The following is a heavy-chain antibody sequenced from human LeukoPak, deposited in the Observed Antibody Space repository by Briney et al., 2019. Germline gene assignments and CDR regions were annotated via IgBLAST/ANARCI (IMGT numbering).Heavy chain of an antibody. CDR3: SRDASTYPPLYYYYYYYMDV. V-gene: IGHV3-21*03. CDR1: GFTFSSYS. J-gene: IGHJ6*03. CDR2: ISSSSRYI. D-gene: IGHD2/OR15-2a*01. Sequence: GGSLRLSCAASGFTFSSYSMNWVRQAPGKGVEGVSSISSSSRYIYYADSVKGGFTIYRDKAKNSLYLQMNRLRAEDTDVYFCSRDASTYPPLYYYYYYYMDVWGKGTTVTVSS.